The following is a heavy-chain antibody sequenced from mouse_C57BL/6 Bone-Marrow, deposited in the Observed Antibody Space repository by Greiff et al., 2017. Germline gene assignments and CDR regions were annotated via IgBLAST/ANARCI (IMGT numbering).Heavy chain of an antibody. CDR3: TTFDGYYGGY. V-gene: IGHV14-4*01. D-gene: IGHD2-3*01. Sequence: VQLQQSGAELVRPVASVKLSCTASGFNIKDDYMHWVKQRPEQGLEWIGWIDPENGDTEYASKFQGKATITADTSSNTAYLQLSSLTSEDTAVYYCTTFDGYYGGYWGQGTTLTVSS. J-gene: IGHJ2*01. CDR2: IDPENGDT. CDR1: GFNIKDDY.